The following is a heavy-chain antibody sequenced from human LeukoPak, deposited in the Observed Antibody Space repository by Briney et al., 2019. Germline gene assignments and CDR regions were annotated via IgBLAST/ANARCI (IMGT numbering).Heavy chain of an antibody. CDR3: VKENGRYPEPYYFDY. V-gene: IGHV3-64D*06. D-gene: IGHD3-9*01. CDR1: GFTFSRYA. Sequence: GGALRLSCSASGFTFSRYALHWGRQAPGKGLEYGSDIISNGGSTNYADSVKGRLTISRDNSKNTLYLQMSSLRPEDTAVYYCVKENGRYPEPYYFDYWGQGTLVTVSS. CDR2: IISNGGST. J-gene: IGHJ4*02.